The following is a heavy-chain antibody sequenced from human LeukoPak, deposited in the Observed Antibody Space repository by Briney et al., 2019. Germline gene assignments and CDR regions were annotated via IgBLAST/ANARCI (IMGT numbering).Heavy chain of an antibody. J-gene: IGHJ3*02. V-gene: IGHV4-59*12. D-gene: IGHD3-10*01. CDR3: ARDTVTGRFGDSDAFDI. Sequence: SETLSLTCTVSGGSISNYHWSWIRQPPGKGLEWIGYISYSGSTNYNPSLKSRVTKSVDTSKNQFSLKLRSVTAADTAMYYCARDTVTGRFGDSDAFDIWGQGTMVTVSS. CDR1: GGSISNYH. CDR2: ISYSGST.